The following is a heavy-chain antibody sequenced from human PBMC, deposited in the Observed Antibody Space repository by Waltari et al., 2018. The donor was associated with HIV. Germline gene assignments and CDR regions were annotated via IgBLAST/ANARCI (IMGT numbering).Heavy chain of an antibody. Sequence: QVQLVQSGAEVKKPGSSVKVSCKASGGAFVSHTFNWVRQAPGQGLEWMGRAIAMFGTANYARKLQGRVTITADKSTTTAYMELNGLRIDDTAVYYCASARETMGVDFDSWGQGTLVTVS. CDR1: GGAFVSHT. J-gene: IGHJ5*01. D-gene: IGHD3-10*01. CDR3: ASARETMGVDFDS. CDR2: AIAMFGTA. V-gene: IGHV1-69*08.